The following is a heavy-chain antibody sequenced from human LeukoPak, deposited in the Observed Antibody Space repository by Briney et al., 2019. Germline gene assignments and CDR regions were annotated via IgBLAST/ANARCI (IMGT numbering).Heavy chain of an antibody. Sequence: GGSLRLSCAASGFTFSSYAMHWVRQAPGKGLGWVAGISYDGSNKYYTDSVKGRFTISRDNSKNTLYLQMNSLRAEDTAVYYCVRDAQLLYGNWFDPWGQGTLVSVSS. V-gene: IGHV3-30-3*01. J-gene: IGHJ5*02. CDR1: GFTFSSYA. D-gene: IGHD1-26*01. CDR2: ISYDGSNK. CDR3: VRDAQLLYGNWFDP.